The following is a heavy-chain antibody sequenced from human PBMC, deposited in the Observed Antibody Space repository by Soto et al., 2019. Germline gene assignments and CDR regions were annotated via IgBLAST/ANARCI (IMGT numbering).Heavy chain of an antibody. Sequence: ASVKVSCKASGYTFTSYAMHWVRQAPGQRLEWMGWINAGNGNTKYSQKFQGRVTITRDTSASTAYMELSSLRSEDTAVYYCARGVGYGDYADAFDIWGQGPIVTVSS. V-gene: IGHV1-3*01. CDR3: ARGVGYGDYADAFDI. CDR1: GYTFTSYA. CDR2: INAGNGNT. D-gene: IGHD4-17*01. J-gene: IGHJ3*02.